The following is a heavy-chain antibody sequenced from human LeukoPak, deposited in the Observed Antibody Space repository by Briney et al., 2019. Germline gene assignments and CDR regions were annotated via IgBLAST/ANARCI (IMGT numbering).Heavy chain of an antibody. CDR3: ASGGGGMVIGDY. CDR1: GFIFSDYY. V-gene: IGHV3-11*06. Sequence: KSGESLKISCAASGFIFSDYYMTWIRQAPGKGLEWVSDISSSRSYTNYADSVKGRFTISRDNAKNSLYLQMNSLRADDTAVYYCASGGGGMVIGDYWGQGTLVTVSS. J-gene: IGHJ4*02. D-gene: IGHD3-16*01. CDR2: ISSSRSYT.